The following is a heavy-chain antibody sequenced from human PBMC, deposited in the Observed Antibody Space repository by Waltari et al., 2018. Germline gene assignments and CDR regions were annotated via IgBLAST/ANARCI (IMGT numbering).Heavy chain of an antibody. D-gene: IGHD2-21*02. Sequence: EVQLLESGGDLVQPGGSLRLSCVASGFTFSISGMSWVRQAPGKGLEWVSSLSSTGTSTYYADSGKGRFTISRDNSENTLYLQMDSLRVEDTAVYYCAKLTTAKTFDIWGQGTVVTVSS. CDR1: GFTFSISG. J-gene: IGHJ3*02. CDR3: AKLTTAKTFDI. V-gene: IGHV3-23*01. CDR2: LSSTGTST.